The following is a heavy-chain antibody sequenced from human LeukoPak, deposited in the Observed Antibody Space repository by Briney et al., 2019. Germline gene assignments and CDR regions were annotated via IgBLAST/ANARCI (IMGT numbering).Heavy chain of an antibody. J-gene: IGHJ4*02. CDR3: AREGSSSFFDY. D-gene: IGHD6-13*01. CDR2: FHYTGSA. V-gene: IGHV4-59*01. Sequence: ETLSLTCTVSGGSISSYYWSWIRQSPGKALEWVGFFHYTGSANYNPSPKSRVTISVDMSKNQFSLKLTSVTAADTAVYYCAREGSSSFFDYWGQGTLVTVSS. CDR1: GGSISSYY.